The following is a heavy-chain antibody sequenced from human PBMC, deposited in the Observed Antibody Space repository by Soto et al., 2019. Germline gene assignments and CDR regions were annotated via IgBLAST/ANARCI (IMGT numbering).Heavy chain of an antibody. V-gene: IGHV4-34*01. J-gene: IGHJ5*02. CDR2: INHSGST. CDR1: GGSFSGDY. Sequence: SGTLSLTCAVYGGSFSGDYWTWIRQPPGKELEWIGEINHSGSTNYNPSLKSRVTISVDTSKNQFSLKLSSVTAADTAVYYCARGLPPRNYYILTAARSYSWFDPRGPGILVTVSS. D-gene: IGHD3-9*01. CDR3: ARGLPPRNYYILTAARSYSWFDP.